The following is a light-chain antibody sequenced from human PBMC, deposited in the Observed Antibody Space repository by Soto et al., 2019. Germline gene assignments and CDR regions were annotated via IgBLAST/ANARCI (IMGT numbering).Light chain of an antibody. CDR3: QQRSNWQCT. CDR2: DAS. J-gene: IGKJ2*02. V-gene: IGKV3-11*01. CDR1: QSVSSY. Sequence: EIVLTQSPATLSLSPGERATLSCRASQSVSSYLAWYQQKPGQAPRLLIYDASNRATGIPARFSGSGSGTDFTLTISSLEPEDFAVYYFQQRSNWQCTFGQGTKLEIK.